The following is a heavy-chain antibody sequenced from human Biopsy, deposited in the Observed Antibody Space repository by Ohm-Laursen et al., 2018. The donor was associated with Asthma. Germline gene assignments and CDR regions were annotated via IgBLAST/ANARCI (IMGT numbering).Heavy chain of an antibody. D-gene: IGHD1-7*01. V-gene: IGHV1-69*13. CDR3: ARDPHNSYLAPLRTKFNYYYYGMDV. Sequence: ASVKVSCNASGGTFSSYAISWVRQAPGQGLEWMGGIIPIFGTANYAQKFQGRVTITADESTSTAYMELSSLRSEDTAVYYCARDPHNSYLAPLRTKFNYYYYGMDVWGQGTTVTVSS. CDR2: IIPIFGTA. J-gene: IGHJ6*02. CDR1: GGTFSSYA.